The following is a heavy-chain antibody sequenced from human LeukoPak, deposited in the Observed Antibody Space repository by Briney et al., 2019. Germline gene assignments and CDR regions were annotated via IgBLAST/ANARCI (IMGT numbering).Heavy chain of an antibody. V-gene: IGHV4-4*02. CDR1: GGSISSSNW. CDR2: IYHSGST. J-gene: IGHJ4*02. D-gene: IGHD2-2*02. CDR3: ARVRCSSTSCYSSSARRTIDY. Sequence: KSSETLSLTCAVPGGSISSSNWWSWVRQPPGKGLEWIGEIYHSGSTNYNPSLKSRVTISVDKSKNQFSLKLSSVTAADTAVYYCARVRCSSTSCYSSSARRTIDYWGQGTLVTVSS.